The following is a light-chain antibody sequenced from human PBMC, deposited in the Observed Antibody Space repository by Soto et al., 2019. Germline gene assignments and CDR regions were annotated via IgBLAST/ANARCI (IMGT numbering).Light chain of an antibody. Sequence: DIVMTQSPDSLAVSLGKRATINCKSSQSVLYSSNNKNYLAWYQQKPGQPPKLLIYWASTRESGVPDRFSGSGSGTDFTLTISSLQAEDVAVYYCQQYYSTPPTFGQGTKVDI. CDR2: WAS. CDR1: QSVLYSSNNKNY. J-gene: IGKJ1*01. V-gene: IGKV4-1*01. CDR3: QQYYSTPPT.